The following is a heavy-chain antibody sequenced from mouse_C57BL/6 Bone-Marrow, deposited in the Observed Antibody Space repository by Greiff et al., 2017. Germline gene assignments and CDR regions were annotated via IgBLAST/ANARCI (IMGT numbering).Heavy chain of an antibody. CDR1: GYAFTNYF. D-gene: IGHD2-1*01. V-gene: IGHV1-54*01. CDR3: ARKGGNYWYFDV. CDR2: INPGSGGT. Sequence: VQLQQSGAELVRPGTSVKVSCKASGYAFTNYFLEWVKQRPGQGLEWIGVINPGSGGTNYNEKFKGKATLPADKSSSSAYMQLSSLTSEDSAVYVCARKGGNYWYFDVWGTGTTVTVSS. J-gene: IGHJ1*03.